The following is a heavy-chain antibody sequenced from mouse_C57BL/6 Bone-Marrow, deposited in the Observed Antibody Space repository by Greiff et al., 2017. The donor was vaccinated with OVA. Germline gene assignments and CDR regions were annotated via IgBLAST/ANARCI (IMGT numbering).Heavy chain of an antibody. CDR2: INYDGSST. V-gene: IGHV5-16*01. CDR3: ARDARANWDDYAMDY. Sequence: EVKVVESEGGLVQPGSSMKLSCTASGFTFSDYYMAWVRQVPEKGLEWVANINYDGSSTYYLDSLKSRFIISRDNAKNILYLQMSSLKSEDTATYYCARDARANWDDYAMDYWGQGTSVTVSS. D-gene: IGHD4-1*01. J-gene: IGHJ4*01. CDR1: GFTFSDYY.